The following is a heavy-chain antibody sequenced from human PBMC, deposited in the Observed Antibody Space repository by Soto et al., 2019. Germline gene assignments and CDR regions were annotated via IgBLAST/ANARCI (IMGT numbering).Heavy chain of an antibody. J-gene: IGHJ2*01. CDR1: GFIFSDYG. CDR2: IWDDGSDK. CDR3: ERGKTSSSWSHWYFDL. Sequence: QVQLVESGGGVVQPGRSLRLSCAASGFIFSDYGMHWVRQAPGKGPEWVAVIWDDGSDKYYGDSVKGRFTISRDNSKNTLYLQMNSLTVEDTAVYFCERGKTSSSWSHWYFDLWGRGTLVTVSS. D-gene: IGHD6-13*01. V-gene: IGHV3-33*01.